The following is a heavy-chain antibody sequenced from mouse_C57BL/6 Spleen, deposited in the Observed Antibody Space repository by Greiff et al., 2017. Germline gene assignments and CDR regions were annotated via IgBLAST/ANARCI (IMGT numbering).Heavy chain of an antibody. CDR3: ARESTTVVARGYFDV. J-gene: IGHJ1*03. D-gene: IGHD1-1*01. Sequence: QVQLQQPGAELVRPGTSVKLSCKASGYTFTSYWMHWVEQRPGQGLEWIGVIDPSDSYTNYNQKFKGKATLTVDTSSSTAYLQLSSLTSEVSSFYYYARESTTVVARGYFDVWGTGTTVTVSS. CDR2: IDPSDSYT. CDR1: GYTFTSYW. V-gene: IGHV1-59*01.